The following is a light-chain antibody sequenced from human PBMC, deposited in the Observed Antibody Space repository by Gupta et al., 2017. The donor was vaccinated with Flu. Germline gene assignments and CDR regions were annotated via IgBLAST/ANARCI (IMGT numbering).Light chain of an antibody. V-gene: IGLV1-51*01. CDR2: DNN. CDR1: SSNIGKNY. Sequence: QSVLTQPPSVSAAPGQKVTISCSGSSSNIGKNYVSWYQQLPGTAPKLLIYDNNKRPSGIPDRFSGSKSGTSATLGITGLQTGDEADYYCGTWDSSLSAEVFGTGTKVTVL. J-gene: IGLJ1*01. CDR3: GTWDSSLSAEV.